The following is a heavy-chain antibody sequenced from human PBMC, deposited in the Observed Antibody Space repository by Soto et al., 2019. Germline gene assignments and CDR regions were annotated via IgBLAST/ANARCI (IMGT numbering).Heavy chain of an antibody. CDR1: GGTFSTSL. D-gene: IGHD3-22*01. V-gene: IGHV1-69*01. Sequence: QVQLVQSGAEVKKPGSSVNVSCKASGGTFSTSLISWVRQAPGQGLEWMGGIIPIFGTPNYAQKFQGRVTITADESTSTVYMELNSLRSEDTAMYYCARGYTDYDDHSYDFDSWGQGTQVTVSS. CDR2: IIPIFGTP. J-gene: IGHJ4*02. CDR3: ARGYTDYDDHSYDFDS.